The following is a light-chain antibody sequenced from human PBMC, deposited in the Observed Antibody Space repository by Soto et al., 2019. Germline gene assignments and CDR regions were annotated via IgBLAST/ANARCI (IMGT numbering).Light chain of an antibody. V-gene: IGKV3-15*01. J-gene: IGKJ1*01. CDR2: RTS. CDR1: QSISSN. Sequence: EIVMTQSPATLSVSPGERATLSCRASQSISSNLAWYQQKPGQAPRLLMFRTSSRATGFPARFSGSGSGTEFNLTISSLQSEDFGVYYCHQRQSWPRTFGQGTKVEIK. CDR3: HQRQSWPRT.